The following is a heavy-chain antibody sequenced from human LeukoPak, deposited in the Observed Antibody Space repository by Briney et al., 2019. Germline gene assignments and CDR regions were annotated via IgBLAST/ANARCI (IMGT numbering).Heavy chain of an antibody. CDR3: ARDRTTVTIFEY. J-gene: IGHJ4*02. D-gene: IGHD4-11*01. CDR1: GYTFTGYY. V-gene: IGHV1-2*02. Sequence: GASVKVSCKASGYTFTGYYMHWVRQAPGQGLEWMGWINPNSGGANYAQKFQGRVTMTWDTSISTAYMELSRLRSDDTAVYYCARDRTTVTIFEYWGQATLVTVSS. CDR2: INPNSGGA.